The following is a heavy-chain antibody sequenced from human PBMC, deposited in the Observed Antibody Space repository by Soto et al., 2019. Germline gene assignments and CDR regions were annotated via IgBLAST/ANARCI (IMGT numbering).Heavy chain of an antibody. J-gene: IGHJ6*02. D-gene: IGHD2-21*02. CDR2: INAGNGNT. V-gene: IGHV1-3*01. Sequence: ASVKVSCKASGYTFTSYAMHWVRQAPGQRLEWMGWINAGNGNTKYSQKFQGRVTITRDTSASTAYMELSSLRSEDTAVYYCARAYCGGDCYSYCYYGMDVWGQGTTVTVSS. CDR3: ARAYCGGDCYSYCYYGMDV. CDR1: GYTFTSYA.